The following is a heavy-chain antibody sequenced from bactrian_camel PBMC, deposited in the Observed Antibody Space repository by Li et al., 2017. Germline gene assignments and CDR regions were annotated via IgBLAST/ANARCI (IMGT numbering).Heavy chain of an antibody. V-gene: IGHV3S53*01. Sequence: VQLVESGGGSVQAGGSLRLSFAVSGYTASSYDMGWFRQAPGKEREGVAAITSADVPRYGDSVKGRFTISKDNAKNTVYLQMNSLKPEDTATYYCAAGRLRGGRCGVMSGRFPDFAYYGQGTQVTVS. D-gene: IGHD7*01. J-gene: IGHJ6*01. CDR3: AAGRLRGGRCGVMSGRFPDFAY. CDR1: GYTASSYD. CDR2: ITSADVP.